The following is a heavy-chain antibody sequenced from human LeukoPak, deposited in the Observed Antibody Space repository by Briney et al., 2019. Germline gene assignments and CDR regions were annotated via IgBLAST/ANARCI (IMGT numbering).Heavy chain of an antibody. V-gene: IGHV1-2*02. CDR2: INPNSGGT. CDR3: ARDYCSGGSCYYDAFDI. Sequence: ASVKVSCKASGYTFIAYYMHWVRQAPGQGLEWVGWINPNSGGTNYAQNFQGRVTMTRDTSISTAYMDLSRLRSDDTAVYYCARDYCSGGSCYYDAFDIWGQGTMVTVSS. CDR1: GYTFIAYY. J-gene: IGHJ3*02. D-gene: IGHD2-15*01.